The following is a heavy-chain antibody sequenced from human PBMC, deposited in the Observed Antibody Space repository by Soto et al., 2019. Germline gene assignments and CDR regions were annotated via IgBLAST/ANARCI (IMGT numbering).Heavy chain of an antibody. Sequence: GGTLRLTCAASGFTFSSYAMSWVRQAQGKGLEWVSAISGSGGSTYYADSVKGRFTISRDNSKNTLYLQMNSLRAEDTAVYYCAKELTGFDAFDIWGQGTMVTVSS. V-gene: IGHV3-23*01. CDR1: GFTFSSYA. CDR3: AKELTGFDAFDI. J-gene: IGHJ3*02. CDR2: ISGSGGST. D-gene: IGHD7-27*01.